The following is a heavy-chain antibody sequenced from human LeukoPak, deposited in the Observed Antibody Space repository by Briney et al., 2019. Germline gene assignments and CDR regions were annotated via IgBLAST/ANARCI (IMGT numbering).Heavy chain of an antibody. CDR2: INPNSGGT. D-gene: IGHD3-22*01. CDR1: GYSFTAYY. CDR3: ARTLVVINDAFDI. V-gene: IGHV1-2*02. J-gene: IGHJ3*02. Sequence: ASVKVSCKASGYSFTAYYMHWVRQAPGQGLEWMGWINPNSGGTNYAQKFQGRVSMTGDTSISTAYMELSRLRSDDTAVYYCARTLVVINDAFDIWGQGTMVTVSS.